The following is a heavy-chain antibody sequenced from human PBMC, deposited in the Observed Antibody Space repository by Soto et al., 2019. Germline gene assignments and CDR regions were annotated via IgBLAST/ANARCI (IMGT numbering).Heavy chain of an antibody. CDR3: AVDYYYMDV. V-gene: IGHV3-48*01. CDR1: GISFSSYA. Sequence: GGSLRLSCAASGISFSSYAMNWVRQAPGKGLEWVSYISSGSSTIYYAESVKGRFTISRDNAKKSLFLQMNSLRAEDTAVYYCAVDYYYMDVWGKGTTVTVSS. CDR2: ISSGSSTI. J-gene: IGHJ6*03.